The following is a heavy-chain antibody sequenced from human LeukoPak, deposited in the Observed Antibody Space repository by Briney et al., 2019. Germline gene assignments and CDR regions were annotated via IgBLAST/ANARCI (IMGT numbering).Heavy chain of an antibody. CDR3: ARDGSGSFVY. CDR2: ISAYNGNT. Sequence: ASVKVSCKASGYTFTSYGISWVRQAPGQGLEWMGWISAYNGNTDYAQNLQGRVTMTTDTSTSTAYLDLRSLRSDDTAVYYCARDGSGSFVYWGQGTLVTVSS. V-gene: IGHV1-18*01. CDR1: GYTFTSYG. J-gene: IGHJ4*02. D-gene: IGHD1-26*01.